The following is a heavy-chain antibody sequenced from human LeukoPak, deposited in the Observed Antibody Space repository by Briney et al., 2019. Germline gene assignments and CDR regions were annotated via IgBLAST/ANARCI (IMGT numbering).Heavy chain of an antibody. D-gene: IGHD2-15*01. CDR3: ARGHPGYCSGGTCYGGFDY. Sequence: GGSLRLSCAASGFTFGSYDMHWVRQATGKGLEWVSAIGTAGDTHYAGSLKGRFTISRENAKNSLYLQINSLRAGDTAVYYCARGHPGYCSGGTCYGGFDYWGQGTLITVSS. V-gene: IGHV3-13*01. CDR1: GFTFGSYD. CDR2: IGTAGDT. J-gene: IGHJ4*02.